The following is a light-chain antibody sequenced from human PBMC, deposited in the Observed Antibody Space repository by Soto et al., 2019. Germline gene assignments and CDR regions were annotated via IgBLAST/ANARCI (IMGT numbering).Light chain of an antibody. Sequence: EIVMPQSPATLYVSPGERATRSCKASQSVSRNLAWYQQKPGQAPSLLIYDISARATRIPTGFSGSGSGTEFTLTISSLHSQDFAVHAFHRYNDWPLTFSGGTKLELK. V-gene: IGKV3D-15*01. CDR3: HRYNDWPLT. CDR1: QSVSRN. CDR2: DIS. J-gene: IGKJ4*01.